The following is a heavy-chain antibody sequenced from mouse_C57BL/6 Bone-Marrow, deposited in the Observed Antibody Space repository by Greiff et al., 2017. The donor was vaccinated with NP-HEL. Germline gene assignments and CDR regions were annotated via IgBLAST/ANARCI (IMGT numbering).Heavy chain of an antibody. CDR2: ISYDGSN. V-gene: IGHV3-6*01. CDR3: ASYYDYDDGVAY. Sequence: DVQLQESGPGLVKPSQSLSLTCSVTGYSITSGYYWNWIRQFPGNKLEWMGYISYDGSNNYNPSLKNRISITRDTSKNQFFLKLNSVTTEDTATYYCASYYDYDDGVAYWGQGTLVTVSA. J-gene: IGHJ3*01. CDR1: GYSITSGYY. D-gene: IGHD2-4*01.